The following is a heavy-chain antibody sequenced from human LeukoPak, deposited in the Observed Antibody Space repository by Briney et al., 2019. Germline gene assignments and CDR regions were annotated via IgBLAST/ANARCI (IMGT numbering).Heavy chain of an antibody. CDR3: ARGGGGYGDYTP. J-gene: IGHJ5*02. CDR1: AYTFTSYY. Sequence: ASVKVSCKASAYTFTSYYMHWVRQAPGQGLEWMGIINPSGGSTSYAQKFQGRVTMTRDTSTSTVYMELSSLRSGDTAVYYCARGGGGYGDYTPWGQGTLVTVSS. D-gene: IGHD4-17*01. CDR2: INPSGGST. V-gene: IGHV1-46*01.